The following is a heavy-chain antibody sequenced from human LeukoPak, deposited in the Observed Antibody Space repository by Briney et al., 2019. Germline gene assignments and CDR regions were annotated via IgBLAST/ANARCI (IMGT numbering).Heavy chain of an antibody. CDR1: GFTFSSYW. Sequence: GGSLRLSCAASGFTFSSYWMHWVRQAPGKGLVWVSRINSDGSSTNYADSVKGRFTISRDNAKNTLYLQMNSLRVEDTAVYYCARALYYSNYLGYWGGGPRVVVSS. D-gene: IGHD2-2*01. CDR2: INSDGSST. V-gene: IGHV3-74*01. J-gene: IGHJ4*02. CDR3: ARALYYSNYLGY.